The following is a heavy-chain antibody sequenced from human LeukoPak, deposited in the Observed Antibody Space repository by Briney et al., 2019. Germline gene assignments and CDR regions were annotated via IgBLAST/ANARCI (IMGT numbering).Heavy chain of an antibody. V-gene: IGHV7-4-1*02. Sequence: ASVKVSCKASGYTFTSYAMNWVRQAPGQGREWMGWINTNTGNPTYAQGFTGRFVFSLDTSVSTAYLHISSLKAEDTAVYYCARRVAGGSGYNIGYWGQGTLVTVSS. J-gene: IGHJ1*01. D-gene: IGHD5-12*01. CDR1: GYTFTSYA. CDR3: ARRVAGGSGYNIGY. CDR2: INTNTGNP.